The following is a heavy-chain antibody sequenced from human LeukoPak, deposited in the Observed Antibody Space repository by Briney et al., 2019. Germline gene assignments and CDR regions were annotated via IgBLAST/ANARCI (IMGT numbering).Heavy chain of an antibody. CDR3: AKDVDI. V-gene: IGHV3-30*18. CDR2: ISYDGSNK. J-gene: IGHJ3*02. Sequence: GGSLRLSCAASGFTFSSYGMHWVRQAPGKGLEWVAVISYDGSNKYYADSVKGRFTISRDNSKNTLYLRMNSLRAEDTAVYHCAKDVDIWGQGTMVTVSS. CDR1: GFTFSSYG.